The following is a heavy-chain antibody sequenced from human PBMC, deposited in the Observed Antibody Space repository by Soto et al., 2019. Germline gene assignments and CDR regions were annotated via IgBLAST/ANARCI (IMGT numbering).Heavy chain of an antibody. D-gene: IGHD1-26*01. J-gene: IGHJ1*01. CDR2: IYYSGST. Sequence: SETLSLTCTVSGGSISSSSYYWGWIRQPPGKGLEWIGSIYYSGSTYYNPSLRSQERRAGNACRSRCSPYHSTENAADTAVYYCAPLHSVSCWYFPHWAQGLLVTVSS. V-gene: IGHV4-39*01. CDR3: APLHSVSCWYFPH. CDR1: GGSISSSSYY.